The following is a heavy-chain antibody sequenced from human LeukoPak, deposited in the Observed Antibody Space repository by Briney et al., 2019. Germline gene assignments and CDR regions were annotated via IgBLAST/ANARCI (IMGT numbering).Heavy chain of an antibody. V-gene: IGHV4-59*01. D-gene: IGHD4/OR15-4a*01. J-gene: IGHJ4*02. Sequence: SETLSLTCTVSGGSISSYYWSWIRQPPGKGLEWTGYIYYSGSTNYNPSLKSRVTISVDTSKNQFSLKLSSVTAADTAVYYCARGSVLLDYWGQGTLVTVSS. CDR1: GGSISSYY. CDR2: IYYSGST. CDR3: ARGSVLLDY.